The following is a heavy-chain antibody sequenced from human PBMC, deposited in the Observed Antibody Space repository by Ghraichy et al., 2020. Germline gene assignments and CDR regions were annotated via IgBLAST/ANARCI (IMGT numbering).Heavy chain of an antibody. D-gene: IGHD3-3*01. CDR2: ISSSSSYI. V-gene: IGHV3-21*01. CDR1: GFTFSSYS. CDR3: ARGPEIKYYDFWSGYYTGAFDI. Sequence: GSLRLSCAASGFTFSSYSMNWVRQAPGKGLEWVSSISSSSSYIYYADSVKGRFTISRDNAKNSLYLQMNSLRAEDTAVYYCARGPEIKYYDFWSGYYTGAFDIWGQGTMVTVSS. J-gene: IGHJ3*02.